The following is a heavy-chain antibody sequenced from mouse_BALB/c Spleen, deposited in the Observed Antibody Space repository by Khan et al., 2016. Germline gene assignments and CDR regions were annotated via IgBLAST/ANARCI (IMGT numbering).Heavy chain of an antibody. J-gene: IGHJ2*01. CDR2: ISNSGST. D-gene: IGHD2-3*01. V-gene: IGHV3-8*02. Sequence: VQLQESGPSLVKPSQTLSLTCSVTGVSFTNYSWHWIRKSPGNKLEYMGLISNSGSTYYNPSLKSRISINQDTSKTQYFLQLNSVPTDDAATNYCGTKDGYPFDYWGQGTTLTVAS. CDR3: GTKDGYPFDY. CDR1: GVSFTNYS.